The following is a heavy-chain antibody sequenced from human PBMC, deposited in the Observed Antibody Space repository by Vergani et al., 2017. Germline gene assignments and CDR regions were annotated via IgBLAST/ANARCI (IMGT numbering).Heavy chain of an antibody. CDR3: ARKAGSGYDILTGPKTFDP. V-gene: IGHV4-4*02. CDR2: IYHSGST. CDR1: GGSISSSNW. J-gene: IGHJ5*02. D-gene: IGHD3-9*01. Sequence: QVQLQESGPGLVKPSGTLSLTCAVSGGSISSSNWWSWVRQPPGKGLEWIGEIYHSGSTNSNPSLKSRVTISVDKSKNQFSLKLSSVTAADTAVYYCARKAGSGYDILTGPKTFDPWGQGTLVTVSS.